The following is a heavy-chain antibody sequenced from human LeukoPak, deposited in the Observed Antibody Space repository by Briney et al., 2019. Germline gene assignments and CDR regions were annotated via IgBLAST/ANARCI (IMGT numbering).Heavy chain of an antibody. CDR1: GDSVSSNSAV. J-gene: IGHJ3*02. CDR2: TYYRSKWYN. Sequence: SQTLSLTCAISGDSVSSNSAVWNWIRQSPSRGLEWLGRTYYRSKWYNDYAVSVKSRITINPDTSKNQFSLQLNSVTPEDTAVYYCARAHPSSNPQQLVHSLAFDIWGQGTMVTVSS. V-gene: IGHV6-1*01. D-gene: IGHD6-13*01. CDR3: ARAHPSSNPQQLVHSLAFDI.